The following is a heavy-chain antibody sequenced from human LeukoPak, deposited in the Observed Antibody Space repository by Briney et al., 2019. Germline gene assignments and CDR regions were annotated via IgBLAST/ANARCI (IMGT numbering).Heavy chain of an antibody. Sequence: GGSLRLSCAASGFTFRSYGMSWVRQAPGKGLEWVSLINPSGSFTTYADSVKGRFTISRDNAKNSLYLQMNSLRAEDTALYHCAREGMGSDYWGQGTLVTVSS. D-gene: IGHD1-26*01. CDR3: AREGMGSDY. CDR1: GFTFRSYG. CDR2: INPSGSFT. J-gene: IGHJ4*02. V-gene: IGHV3-20*01.